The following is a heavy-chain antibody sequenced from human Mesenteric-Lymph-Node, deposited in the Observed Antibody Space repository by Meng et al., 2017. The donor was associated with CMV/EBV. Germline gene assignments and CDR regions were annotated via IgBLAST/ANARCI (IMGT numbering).Heavy chain of an antibody. Sequence: CGVYWGSLSGYYWSWVRQPPGKGVEWIARIIDSGVTDFNPSLKSRVTVSLDTSNNRFSLNLSSLTAADTAVYYCAREIVFGGSYADSWGQGTLVTVSS. V-gene: IGHV4-34*12. CDR3: AREIVFGGSYADS. J-gene: IGHJ4*02. D-gene: IGHD1-26*01. CDR1: WGSLSGYY. CDR2: IIDSGVT.